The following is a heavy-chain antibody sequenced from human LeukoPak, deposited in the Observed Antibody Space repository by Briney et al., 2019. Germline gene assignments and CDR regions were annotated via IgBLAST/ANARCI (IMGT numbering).Heavy chain of an antibody. Sequence: PSETLSLTCAVYGGSFSGYYWSWIRQPPGKGLEWIGYIYYSGSTYYNPSLKSRVTISVDTSKNQFSLKLSSVTAADTAVYYCARAPRYSYGCGPFDYWGQGTLVTVSS. CDR1: GGSFSGYY. CDR3: ARAPRYSYGCGPFDY. CDR2: IYYSGST. J-gene: IGHJ4*02. D-gene: IGHD5-18*01. V-gene: IGHV4-34*09.